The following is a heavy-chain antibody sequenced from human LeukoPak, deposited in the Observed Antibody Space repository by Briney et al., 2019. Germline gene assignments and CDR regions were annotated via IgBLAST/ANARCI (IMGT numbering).Heavy chain of an antibody. J-gene: IGHJ5*02. CDR3: ARDKMVRGVISFQKANNWFDP. D-gene: IGHD3-10*01. V-gene: IGHV4-34*01. Sequence: SETLSLTCAVYGGSFSGYYWSWIRQPPGKGLEWIGEINHSGSTNYNPSLKSRVTISVDTSKNQFSLQLSSVTAADTAVYYCARDKMVRGVISFQKANNWFDPWGQGTLVTVSS. CDR1: GGSFSGYY. CDR2: INHSGST.